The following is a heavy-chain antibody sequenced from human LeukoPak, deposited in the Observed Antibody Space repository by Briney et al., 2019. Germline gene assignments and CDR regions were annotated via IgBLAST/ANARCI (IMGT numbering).Heavy chain of an antibody. J-gene: IGHJ4*02. CDR2: IYHSGST. CDR1: GYSISSGYY. V-gene: IGHV4-38-2*01. D-gene: IGHD4-23*01. Sequence: SETLSLTCAVTGYSISSGYYWGWIRPPPGKGLEWIGSIYHSGSTYYNPSLKSRVTISVDTSKNQFSLKLSFVTAADTAVYYCAAKMTTVVTTFDYWGQGTLVTVSS. CDR3: AAKMTTVVTTFDY.